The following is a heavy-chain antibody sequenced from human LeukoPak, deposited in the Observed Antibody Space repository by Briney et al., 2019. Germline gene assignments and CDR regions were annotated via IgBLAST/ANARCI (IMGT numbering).Heavy chain of an antibody. Sequence: SETLSLTCTVSGGSISGYYWSWIRQPPGKGLEWIGEINHSGSTNYNPSLKSRVTISVDTSKNQFSLKLSSVTAADTAVYYCARVDGAWGQGTMVTVSS. J-gene: IGHJ3*01. CDR3: ARVDGA. D-gene: IGHD1-26*01. V-gene: IGHV4-34*01. CDR1: GGSISGYY. CDR2: INHSGST.